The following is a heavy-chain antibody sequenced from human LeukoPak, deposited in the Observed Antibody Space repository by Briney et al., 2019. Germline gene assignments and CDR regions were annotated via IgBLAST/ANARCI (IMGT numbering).Heavy chain of an antibody. CDR3: AFTTGNYYLDY. V-gene: IGHV4-34*01. D-gene: IGHD1-7*01. J-gene: IGHJ4*02. CDR1: GGSFSGYY. CDR2: INHSGSI. Sequence: SETLSLTCAVYGGSFSGYYWRWIRQSPGKGLEWIGEINHSGSINYNPSLKSRVTVSVDSSRNQFSLKLSSVTAADTAMYYCAFTTGNYYLDYWGQGTLVTVSS.